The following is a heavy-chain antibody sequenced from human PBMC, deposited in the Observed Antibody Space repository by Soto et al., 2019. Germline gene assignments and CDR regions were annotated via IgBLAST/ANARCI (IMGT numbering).Heavy chain of an antibody. J-gene: IGHJ6*02. V-gene: IGHV1-69*12. Sequence: QVQLEQSGPEVKKPGSSVKVSCKASGGTFRNSAISWVRQAPGQGLEWMGGIMPIFRTPDYAQTFQGRVTITADESASTAYMELTGLRSDDTAVYYCARDNDRPQLGGNYYYILDVWGHGTTVTVSS. D-gene: IGHD1-1*01. CDR1: GGTFRNSA. CDR3: ARDNDRPQLGGNYYYILDV. CDR2: IMPIFRTP.